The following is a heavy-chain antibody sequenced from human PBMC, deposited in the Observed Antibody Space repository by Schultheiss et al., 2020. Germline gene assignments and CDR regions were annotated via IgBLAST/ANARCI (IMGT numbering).Heavy chain of an antibody. D-gene: IGHD6-13*01. J-gene: IGHJ4*02. CDR2: IYSGGST. CDR3: ARAFHPAAAGRELFDY. V-gene: IGHV3-66*01. CDR1: GFTVSSNY. Sequence: GESLKISCAASGFTVSSNYMSWVRQAPGKGLEWVSVIYSGGSTHYADSVKGRFTISRDNSKNTLYLQMNSLTADDTAVYYCARAFHPAAAGRELFDYWGQGALVTVSS.